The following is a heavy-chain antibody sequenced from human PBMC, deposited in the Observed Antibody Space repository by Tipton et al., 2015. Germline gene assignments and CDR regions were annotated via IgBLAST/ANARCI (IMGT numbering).Heavy chain of an antibody. J-gene: IGHJ4*02. Sequence: GSLRLSCSASGFVFQTYTMNWVRQAPGKGLEWVSSISSSSRYIYYADSVRGRFTVSRDNTANSLYLQINSLRDDDTAVYFCARGPPPPRYYGTIDSWGQGTLVFVSS. CDR2: ISSSSRYI. CDR1: GFVFQTYT. CDR3: ARGPPPPRYYGTIDS. V-gene: IGHV3-21*06. D-gene: IGHD1-7*01.